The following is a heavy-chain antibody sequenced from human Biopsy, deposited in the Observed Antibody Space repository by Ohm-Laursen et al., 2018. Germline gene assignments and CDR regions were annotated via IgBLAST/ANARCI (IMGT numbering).Heavy chain of an antibody. CDR1: GVSISSTTYY. CDR3: ARQGEWEHFADY. D-gene: IGHD1-26*01. V-gene: IGHV4-39*01. J-gene: IGHJ4*02. Sequence: SETLSLTCSVSGVSISSTTYYWGWIRQPPGKGLEWIGSIHSSGTTYYHASLRSRVTISVDKSKNQFSLKLTSVTAAETAVYYCARQGEWEHFADYWGQGTLVSVSS. CDR2: IHSSGTT.